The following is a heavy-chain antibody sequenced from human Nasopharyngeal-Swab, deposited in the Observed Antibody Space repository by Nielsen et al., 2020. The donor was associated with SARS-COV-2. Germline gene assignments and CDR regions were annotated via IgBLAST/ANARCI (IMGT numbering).Heavy chain of an antibody. CDR2: INHSGST. CDR3: ARGVIAAAGGDY. V-gene: IGHV4-34*01. J-gene: IGHJ4*02. D-gene: IGHD6-13*01. Sequence: WIRQPPGKGLEWIGEINHSGSTNYNPSLKSRVTISVDTSKNQFSLKLSSVTAADTAVYYFARGVIAAAGGDYWGQGTLVTVSS.